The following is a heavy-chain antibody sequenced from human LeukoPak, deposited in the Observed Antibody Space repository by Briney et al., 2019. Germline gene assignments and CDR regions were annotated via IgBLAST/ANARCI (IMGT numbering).Heavy chain of an antibody. CDR3: ARAQEGVRGNYYYYYMDV. CDR1: GFTFSSYW. J-gene: IGHJ6*03. CDR2: INSDGSST. D-gene: IGHD3-10*01. Sequence: GGSLRLSCAASGFTFSSYWMHWVRQAPGKGLVWVSRINSDGSSTSYADSVKGRFTISRDNAKNSLYLQMNSLRAEDTAVYYCARAQEGVRGNYYYYYMDVWGKGTTVTISS. V-gene: IGHV3-74*01.